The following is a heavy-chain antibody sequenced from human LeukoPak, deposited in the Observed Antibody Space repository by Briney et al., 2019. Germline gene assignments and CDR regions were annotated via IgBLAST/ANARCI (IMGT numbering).Heavy chain of an antibody. CDR2: INYSGST. V-gene: IGHV4-34*01. CDR3: AQKAPFSPAYSQQ. Sequence: SETLSLTCAVYGGSFSGYYWSWIRQPPGKGLEWIGEINYSGSTNYNPSLTSRVTISVDTSKSQFPLKLSSVTAADTAVYYCAQKAPFSPAYSQQWGQGTLVTVSS. CDR1: GGSFSGYY. D-gene: IGHD2/OR15-2a*01. J-gene: IGHJ1*01.